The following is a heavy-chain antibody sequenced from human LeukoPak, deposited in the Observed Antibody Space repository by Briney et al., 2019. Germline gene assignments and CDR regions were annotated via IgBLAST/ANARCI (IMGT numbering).Heavy chain of an antibody. Sequence: SETLSLTCAVYGGSFSGYYWSWIRQPPGKGLEWIGEINHSRSTNYNPSLKSRVTISVDTSKNQFSLKLSSVTAADTAVYYCARLLQRRISRFNFDYWGQGTLVTVSS. J-gene: IGHJ4*02. CDR1: GGSFSGYY. CDR2: INHSRST. V-gene: IGHV4-34*01. CDR3: ARLLQRRISRFNFDY. D-gene: IGHD2-15*01.